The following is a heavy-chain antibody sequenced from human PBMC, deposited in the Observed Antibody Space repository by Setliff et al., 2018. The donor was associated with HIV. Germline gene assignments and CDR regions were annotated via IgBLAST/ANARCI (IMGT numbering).Heavy chain of an antibody. Sequence: TLSLTCNVSGYFLISGYHWGWLRQAPGKGLEWIGCVYHTGSAYYNPSLKSRLTMSVDTSKNQFSLKLRSVTAADTAVYYCARVFVDTAVLRVLEYYFDSWGRGTLVTVSS. V-gene: IGHV4-38-2*02. CDR2: VYHTGSA. J-gene: IGHJ4*02. CDR3: ARVFVDTAVLRVLEYYFDS. D-gene: IGHD5-18*01. CDR1: GYFLISGYH.